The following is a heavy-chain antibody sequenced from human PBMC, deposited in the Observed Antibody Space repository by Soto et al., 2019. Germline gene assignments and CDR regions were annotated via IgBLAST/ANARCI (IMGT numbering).Heavy chain of an antibody. V-gene: IGHV1-8*01. D-gene: IGHD1-1*01. J-gene: IGHJ4*02. CDR1: GYTFTSYD. Sequence: ASVKVSCKASGYTFTSYDIYWVRQATGQGLEWMGWMNPNTGNSAYAQKFQGRVAVTSDTSINTVHMELNSLRSEDTAVYYCARRAETNGWNGFGADKYYFDFWGQGTLVTVSS. CDR3: ARRAETNGWNGFGADKYYFDF. CDR2: MNPNTGNS.